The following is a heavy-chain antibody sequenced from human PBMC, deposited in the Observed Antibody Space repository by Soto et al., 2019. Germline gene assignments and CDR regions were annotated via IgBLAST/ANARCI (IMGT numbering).Heavy chain of an antibody. Sequence: QVQLVESGGGLVKPGGSLRLSCAASGFTFSDYYMSWIRQAPGKGLEWLSYISISGGTIYYADSVKGRFSISRDNAKNSLYLQLSGLRAEDTAVYFCARERARVFDSWGQGTLVTVSS. CDR3: ARERARVFDS. J-gene: IGHJ4*02. CDR1: GFTFSDYY. CDR2: ISISGGTI. V-gene: IGHV3-11*01.